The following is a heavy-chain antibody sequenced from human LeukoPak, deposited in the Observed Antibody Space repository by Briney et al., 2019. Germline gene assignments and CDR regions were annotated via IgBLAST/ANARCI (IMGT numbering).Heavy chain of an antibody. D-gene: IGHD1-14*01. CDR3: ARRTRTNNKKRAEAVNDY. V-gene: IGHV4-34*01. Sequence: SETLSLTCAVYGGSFSGYYWSWIRQPPGKGLEWIGEINHSGSTNYNPSLKGRVTISVDTSKNQFSLKLSSVTAADTAVYYCARRTRTNNKKRAEAVNDYWGQGTLVTVSS. CDR2: INHSGST. J-gene: IGHJ4*02. CDR1: GGSFSGYY.